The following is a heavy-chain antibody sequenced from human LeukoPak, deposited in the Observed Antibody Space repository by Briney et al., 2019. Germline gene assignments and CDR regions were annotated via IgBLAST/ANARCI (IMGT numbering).Heavy chain of an antibody. J-gene: IGHJ3*02. CDR2: INHTGST. D-gene: IGHD3-9*01. Sequence: PSETLSLTCAVYGGSFSGYYWSWIRQSPGKGLEWIGEINHTGSTNYNPSLKSRVTISVDTSKNQFSLKLSSVTAADTAVYYCARSKVLRYFDWLSRVAFDIWGQGTMVTVSS. CDR1: GGSFSGYY. CDR3: ARSKVLRYFDWLSRVAFDI. V-gene: IGHV4-34*01.